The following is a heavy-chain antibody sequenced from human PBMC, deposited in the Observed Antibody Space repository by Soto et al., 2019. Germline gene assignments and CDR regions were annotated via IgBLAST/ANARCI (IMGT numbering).Heavy chain of an antibody. D-gene: IGHD3-10*01. CDR1: GFTFSSYA. V-gene: IGHV3-23*01. Sequence: EVQLLESGGGLVQPGGSLRLSCAASGFTFSSYAMSWVRQAPGKGLEWVSAISGSGGSTYYADSVKGRFTISRDNSKNTLYLQMNSLRAEATAVYYCAKDCLWFGDLPYSDYWGQGTLVTVSS. CDR2: ISGSGGST. J-gene: IGHJ4*02. CDR3: AKDCLWFGDLPYSDY.